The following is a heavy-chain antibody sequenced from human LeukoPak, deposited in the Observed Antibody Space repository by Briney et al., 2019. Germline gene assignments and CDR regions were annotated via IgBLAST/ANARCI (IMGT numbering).Heavy chain of an antibody. Sequence: SQTLSLTCAVSGGSISSGGYSWSWIRQPPGKGLEWIGYIYHSGSTYYNPSLKSRVTISVDRSKNQFSLKLSSVTAADTAVYYCATSGSSFDYYHYIDVWGKGTTVTVSS. V-gene: IGHV4-30-2*01. CDR3: ATSGSSFDYYHYIDV. CDR2: IYHSGST. D-gene: IGHD3-10*01. CDR1: GGSISSGGYS. J-gene: IGHJ6*03.